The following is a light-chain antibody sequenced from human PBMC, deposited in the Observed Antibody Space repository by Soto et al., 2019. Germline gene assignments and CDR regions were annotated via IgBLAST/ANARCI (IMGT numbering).Light chain of an antibody. V-gene: IGLV2-14*01. J-gene: IGLJ1*01. CDR3: SSNTAKFTDV. Sequence: QSALTQPASVSGSPGQSITISCTGTSRDVGAYNYVSWYQHHPGKAPMLLIYQVTYRPSGVSTRFAGSKSGNTASLTISGLQAEDEADYYCSSNTAKFTDVFGTGTKLTVL. CDR2: QVT. CDR1: SRDVGAYNY.